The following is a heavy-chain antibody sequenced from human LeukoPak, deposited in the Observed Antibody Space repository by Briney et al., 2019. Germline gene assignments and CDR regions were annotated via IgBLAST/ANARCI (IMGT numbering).Heavy chain of an antibody. Sequence: GRSLRLSCAASGFTFSSYGMHWVRQAPGKGLEWVAVIWYDGSNKYYADSVKGRFTISRDNSKTTLYLQMNSLRAEDTAVYYCARIAYDSSGYYLSPFEYYYYYMDVWGKGTTVTVSS. V-gene: IGHV3-33*01. J-gene: IGHJ6*03. CDR2: IWYDGSNK. CDR1: GFTFSSYG. CDR3: ARIAYDSSGYYLSPFEYYYYYMDV. D-gene: IGHD3-22*01.